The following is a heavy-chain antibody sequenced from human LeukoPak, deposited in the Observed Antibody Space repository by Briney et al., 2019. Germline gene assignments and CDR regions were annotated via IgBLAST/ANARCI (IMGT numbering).Heavy chain of an antibody. CDR1: GFTFSDYY. CDR3: ARVYRRNWFDP. D-gene: IGHD2-8*01. CDR2: ISSSGSTI. J-gene: IGHJ5*02. Sequence: PGGSLRHSCAASGFTFSDYYMSWIREAPGKGLEWVSYISSSGSTIYYADSVKGRFTISRDNAKNSLYLQMNSLRAEDTAVYYCARVYRRNWFDPWGQGTLVTVSS. V-gene: IGHV3-11*01.